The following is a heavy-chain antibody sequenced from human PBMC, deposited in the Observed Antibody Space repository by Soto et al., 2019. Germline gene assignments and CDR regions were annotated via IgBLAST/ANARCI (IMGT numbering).Heavy chain of an antibody. D-gene: IGHD2-15*01. CDR3: AKDKYTDSVRKVWFFDY. CDR1: GFTFSKYA. J-gene: IGHJ2*01. Sequence: PGGSLRLSCAASGFTFSKYARSWVRLATGKGLEWVSSISANGGITDYADSVKGRFTISRDNFQNILSLQMDSLRGDDTALYFCAKDKYTDSVRKVWFFDYWGRGTLVTVSS. V-gene: IGHV3-23*01. CDR2: ISANGGIT.